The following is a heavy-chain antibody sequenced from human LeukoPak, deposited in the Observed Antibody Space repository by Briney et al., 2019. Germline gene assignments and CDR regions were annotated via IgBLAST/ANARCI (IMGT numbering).Heavy chain of an antibody. CDR2: FHPEDGET. CDR1: GDTLTALS. CDR3: TTGKIYCSTTSCSDDY. D-gene: IGHD2-2*01. V-gene: IGHV1-24*01. J-gene: IGHJ4*02. Sequence: ASVKVSCMVSGDTLTALSMHWVRQAPGKGLEWMGGFHPEDGETIYAQKFQGRVTMTEDTSTDTAYMELSSLRSDDMAVYYCTTGKIYCSTTSCSDDYWGQGTLVTVSS.